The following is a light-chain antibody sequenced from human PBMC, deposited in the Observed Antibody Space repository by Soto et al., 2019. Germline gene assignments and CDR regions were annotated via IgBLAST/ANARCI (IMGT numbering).Light chain of an antibody. CDR3: QQYNNWPRT. CDR1: QSVSSN. Sequence: EILMTQSPATLSGSPGERATLSCRASQSVSSNLAWYQQKPGQAPRLLIYGASTRATGIPARFSGSGSGTEFTLTISSLQSEDFAVYYCQQYNNWPRTFGPGTK. CDR2: GAS. J-gene: IGKJ1*01. V-gene: IGKV3-15*01.